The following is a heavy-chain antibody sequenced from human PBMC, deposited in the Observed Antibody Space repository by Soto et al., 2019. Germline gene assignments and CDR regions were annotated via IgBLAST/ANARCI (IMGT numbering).Heavy chain of an antibody. Sequence: QLQLQESGPGMVKPSETLSLTCTVSDGSIRSSSYYWGWIRQSPGGGLEWIGNIYYSGNTYSNSSLKSRVTIAIDTSKNQFSLKLSSVTAADTGAYYCAPLPDWGSGSNWGQGTLVTVSS. CDR2: IYYSGNT. V-gene: IGHV4-39*01. D-gene: IGHD3-10*01. CDR1: DGSIRSSSYY. CDR3: APLPDWGSGSN. J-gene: IGHJ4*02.